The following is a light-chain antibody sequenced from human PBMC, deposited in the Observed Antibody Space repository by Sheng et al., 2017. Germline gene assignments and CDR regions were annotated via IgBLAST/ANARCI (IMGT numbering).Light chain of an antibody. V-gene: IGKV3-20*01. CDR1: QSVTSNY. Sequence: EIVLTQSPATLSLSPGERATLSCRASQSVTSNYLAWYQQKPGQSPRLLIYGVSSRATGIPDRFSGSGSGTDFSLTISRLEPEDFALYYCQHYGTSPPYTFGQGTELEI. J-gene: IGKJ2*01. CDR3: QHYGTSPPYT. CDR2: GVS.